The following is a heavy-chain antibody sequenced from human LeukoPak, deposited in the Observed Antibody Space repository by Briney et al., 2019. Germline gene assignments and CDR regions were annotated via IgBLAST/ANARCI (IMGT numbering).Heavy chain of an antibody. CDR1: GFTFSSYW. J-gene: IGHJ5*02. CDR2: IKQDGSEK. CDR3: ARGHSSSPNWFDP. Sequence: GGSLRLSCAASGFTFSSYWMTWVRQAPGKGLEWVANIKQDGSEKSYVDSVKGRFTISRDNAKNLLYLQMNSLRAEDTAVYYCARGHSSSPNWFDPWGQGTLVTVSS. D-gene: IGHD6-13*01. V-gene: IGHV3-7*04.